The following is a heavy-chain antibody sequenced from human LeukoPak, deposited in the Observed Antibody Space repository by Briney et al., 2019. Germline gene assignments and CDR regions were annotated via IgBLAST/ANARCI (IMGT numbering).Heavy chain of an antibody. CDR2: ISSSGSTI. J-gene: IGHJ4*02. CDR3: ARGDYGYSDY. CDR1: GFTFSSYE. D-gene: IGHD4/OR15-4a*01. V-gene: IGHV3-48*03. Sequence: GGSLSLSCAASGFTFSSYEVNWLRQAPGKGLEWVSYISSSGSTIYYADSVKGRFTIYRDNAKNSLYLQMNSLRAEDTAVYYCARGDYGYSDYWGQGTLVTVSS.